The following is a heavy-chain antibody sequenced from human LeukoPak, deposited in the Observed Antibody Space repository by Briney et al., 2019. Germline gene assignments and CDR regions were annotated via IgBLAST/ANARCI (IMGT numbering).Heavy chain of an antibody. CDR3: ARLSVGAILPYYFDY. V-gene: IGHV4-59*08. J-gene: IGHJ4*02. Sequence: SETLSLTCTVSGGSITGYFWSWIRQPPGKGLEWIGYVYYTGSTNYNPSLKSRVTISVATSKNQFSLKLSSVTAADTAVYYCARLSVGAILPYYFDYWGQGTLVTVSS. CDR2: VYYTGST. D-gene: IGHD1-26*01. CDR1: GGSITGYF.